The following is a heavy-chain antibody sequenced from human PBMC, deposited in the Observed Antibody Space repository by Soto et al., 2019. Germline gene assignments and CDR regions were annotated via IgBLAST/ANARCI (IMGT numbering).Heavy chain of an antibody. CDR2: VSYDGSKE. Sequence: GGSLRLSWAASGFTFNSYGIHWVRQAPGKGLEWVAGVSYDGSKEYYTESVRGRFTISRDNSRNTLYLQMNSLKTEDTAVYYCTTDLTDILPWDVWGQGTTVTVSS. V-gene: IGHV3-30*03. J-gene: IGHJ6*02. CDR3: TTDLTDILPWDV. CDR1: GFTFNSYG. D-gene: IGHD3-9*01.